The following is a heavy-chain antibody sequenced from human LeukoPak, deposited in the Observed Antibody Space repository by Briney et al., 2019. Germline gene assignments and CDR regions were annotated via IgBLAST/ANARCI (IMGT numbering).Heavy chain of an antibody. D-gene: IGHD5-18*01. CDR1: GGSISSYY. CDR2: IYYSGST. V-gene: IGHV4-59*01. CDR3: ARVGYSYGYGYYYYMDV. J-gene: IGHJ6*03. Sequence: PSETLSLTCTVSGGSISSYYWSWIRQPPGKGLEWIGYIYYSGSTNYNPSLKSRVTISVDTSKNQFSLKLSSVTAADTAVYYCARVGYSYGYGYYYYMDVWGKGTTVTVSS.